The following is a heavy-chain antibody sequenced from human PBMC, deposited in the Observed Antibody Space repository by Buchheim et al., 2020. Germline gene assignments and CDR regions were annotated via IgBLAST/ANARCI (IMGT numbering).Heavy chain of an antibody. D-gene: IGHD3-3*01. CDR2: IYYSGST. V-gene: IGHV4-59*01. J-gene: IGHJ4*02. Sequence: QVQLQESGPGLVKPSETLSLTCTVSGGSISSYYWSWIRQPPGKGLEWIGYIYYSGSTNYNPSLKSRVTISVDTSKNQFSLKLSSVTAADTAVYYCARTNYDFWSGLDYWGQGTL. CDR1: GGSISSYY. CDR3: ARTNYDFWSGLDY.